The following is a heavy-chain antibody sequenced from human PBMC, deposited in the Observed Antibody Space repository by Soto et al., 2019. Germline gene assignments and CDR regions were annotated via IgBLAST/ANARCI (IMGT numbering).Heavy chain of an antibody. D-gene: IGHD3-10*01. J-gene: IGHJ5*02. CDR3: ARGPHRITMVRGVINWFDP. CDR2: INHSGST. Sequence: PSETLSLTCAVYGGSFSGYYWSWIRQPPGKGLEWIGEINHSGSTNYNPSLKSRVTISVDTSKNQFSLKLSSVTAADTAVYYCARGPHRITMVRGVINWFDPWGQGTLVTVS. CDR1: GGSFSGYY. V-gene: IGHV4-34*01.